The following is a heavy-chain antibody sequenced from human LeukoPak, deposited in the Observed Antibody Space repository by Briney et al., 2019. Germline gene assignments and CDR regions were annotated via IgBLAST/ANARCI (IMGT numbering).Heavy chain of an antibody. CDR3: ARDLSAAYDF. V-gene: IGHV3-33*01. CDR1: GFTFSSYG. Sequence: QAGGSLRLSCAASGFTFSSYGMHWVRQAPGKGLEWVARLVYDERNDYANSVKGRFTISRDNSKNTLYLQMDNLRVDDTAVYYCARDLSAAYDFWGQGILVTVSS. J-gene: IGHJ4*02. CDR2: LVYDERN. D-gene: IGHD2-21*01.